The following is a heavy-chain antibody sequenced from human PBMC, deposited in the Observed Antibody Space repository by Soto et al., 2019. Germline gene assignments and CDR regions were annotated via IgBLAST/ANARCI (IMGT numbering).Heavy chain of an antibody. J-gene: IGHJ4*02. CDR2: IYYSGST. V-gene: IGHV4-31*03. CDR1: GGSISSGGYY. D-gene: IGHD2-15*01. CDR3: ASYHLDIVVPPDRTRYYFDY. Sequence: PSETLSLTCTVSGGSISSGGYYWSWIRQHPGKGQEWIGYIYYSGSTYYNPSLKSRVTISVDTSKNQFSLKLSSVTAADTAVYYCASYHLDIVVPPDRTRYYFDYWGQGTLVTVSS.